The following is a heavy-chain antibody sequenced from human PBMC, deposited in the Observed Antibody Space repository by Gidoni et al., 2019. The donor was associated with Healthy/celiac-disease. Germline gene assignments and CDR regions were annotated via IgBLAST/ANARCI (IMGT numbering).Heavy chain of an antibody. V-gene: IGHV3-33*01. Sequence: VQLVESGGGVVQPGRSLRLSCAASGFTSSSYGMHWVRQAPGKGLEWVAVIWYDGSNKYYADAVKGRFTISRDNSKNTLYLQMNSLRAEDTAVYYCARDRFGGNNAFDIWGQGTMVTVSS. CDR2: IWYDGSNK. CDR3: ARDRFGGNNAFDI. D-gene: IGHD2-15*01. CDR1: GFTSSSYG. J-gene: IGHJ3*02.